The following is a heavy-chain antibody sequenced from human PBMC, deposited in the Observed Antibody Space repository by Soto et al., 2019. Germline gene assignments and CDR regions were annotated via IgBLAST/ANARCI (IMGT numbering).Heavy chain of an antibody. Sequence: EVQLVESGGVLVQPGGSLRLSCAGSGFTLKSFSMNWVRQAPGKGLEWVSYISSSRSTIYYADSVKGRFTISRDDDKNSLYLQMNSLRDDDTAEYYCVRGRSDSLMDVWGQGTTVTVSS. J-gene: IGHJ6*02. CDR1: GFTLKSFS. CDR3: VRGRSDSLMDV. V-gene: IGHV3-48*02. D-gene: IGHD2-15*01. CDR2: ISSSRSTI.